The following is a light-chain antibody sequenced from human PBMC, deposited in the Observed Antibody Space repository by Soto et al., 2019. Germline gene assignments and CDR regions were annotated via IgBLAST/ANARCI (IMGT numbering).Light chain of an antibody. J-gene: IGLJ2*01. V-gene: IGLV4-69*02. CDR1: SGHSSYA. Sequence: QTVVTQSPSASASLGASVKLTCTLSSGHSSYAIAWHQQQPEKGPRYLMKLSSDGSHSKGDGIPDRFSGSSSGAERYLTISGLQSEDEADYYCQTWGTGIHVVFGGGTKVTVL. CDR2: LSSDGSH. CDR3: QTWGTGIHVV.